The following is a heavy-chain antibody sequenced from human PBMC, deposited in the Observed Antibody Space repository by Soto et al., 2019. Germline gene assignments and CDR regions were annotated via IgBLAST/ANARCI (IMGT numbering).Heavy chain of an antibody. D-gene: IGHD5-12*01. CDR2: ISTSGSST. CDR1: GFIFSSDA. CDR3: AKDLGVNVVAVGVSSLPVVFEY. J-gene: IGHJ4*02. Sequence: GGSLRLSCAASGFIFSSDAMGWVRQAPRKGLEWVSSISTSGSSTYYADSVKGRFTISRDNSKNTLYLQMNSLRAEDTAVYYCAKDLGVNVVAVGVSSLPVVFEYWGQGSLVTVSS. V-gene: IGHV3-23*01.